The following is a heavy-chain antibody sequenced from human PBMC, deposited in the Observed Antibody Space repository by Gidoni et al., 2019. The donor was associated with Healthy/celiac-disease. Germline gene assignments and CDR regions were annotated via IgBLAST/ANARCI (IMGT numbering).Heavy chain of an antibody. V-gene: IGHV1-69*01. CDR1: GGTFSSSA. CDR2: ITPIFGTA. Sequence: QVQLVQSGAEVKKPGSSVKVSCTASGGTFSSSALTWLRQAPGQGLEWMGGITPIFGTANYAQKFQGRVTITADEATSTAYMELSSLRSEDTAVYYCARAGIGVVPAAVDTAMEPYYYYGMDVWGQGTTVTVSS. CDR3: ARAGIGVVPAAVDTAMEPYYYYGMDV. J-gene: IGHJ6*02. D-gene: IGHD2-2*01.